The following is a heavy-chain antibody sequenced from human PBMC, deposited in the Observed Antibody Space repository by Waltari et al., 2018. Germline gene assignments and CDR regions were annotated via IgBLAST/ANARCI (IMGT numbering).Heavy chain of an antibody. CDR3: VRQNGGSNDPFDY. Sequence: VQLVQSGAELKKPGESLTISCQGSGYSFTTYWLGWGRPMPGKGLEWMGIIYPSDSLTRYSPSFQGQVTISADKSISTAYLQWSSLKASDTAMYYCVRQNGGSNDPFDYWGQGTLVTVSS. V-gene: IGHV5-51*01. J-gene: IGHJ4*02. CDR2: IYPSDSLT. CDR1: GYSFTTYW. D-gene: IGHD2-15*01.